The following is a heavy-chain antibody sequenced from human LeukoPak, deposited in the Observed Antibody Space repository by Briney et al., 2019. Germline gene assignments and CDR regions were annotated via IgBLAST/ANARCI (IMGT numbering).Heavy chain of an antibody. Sequence: ASVKVSCKASGYTFTSYAMNWVRQAPGQRLEWMGWINAGNGNTKYSQKFQGRVTITRDTSASTAYMELSSLRSEDTAVYYCARADMVVAATYYFDYWGQGTLVTVSS. CDR1: GYTFTSYA. CDR3: ARADMVVAATYYFDY. CDR2: INAGNGNT. V-gene: IGHV1-3*01. D-gene: IGHD2-15*01. J-gene: IGHJ4*02.